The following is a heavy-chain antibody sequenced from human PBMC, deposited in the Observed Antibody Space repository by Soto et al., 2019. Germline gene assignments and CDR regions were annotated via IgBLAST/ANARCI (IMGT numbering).Heavy chain of an antibody. J-gene: IGHJ4*02. D-gene: IGHD2-15*01. CDR2: ISYRGDTS. CDR1: GGSISNSNW. CDR3: SRAGLGNYCGRDSCYSLDY. Sequence: LSLTCAVSGGSISNSNWWNWVRQAPGKGLESVAAISYRGDTSYYADSVEGRFTVSRDNSKNTVYLQMTGLRPEDTALYYCSRAGLGNYCGRDSCYSLDYRGPGTLVTVSS. V-gene: IGHV3-30*14.